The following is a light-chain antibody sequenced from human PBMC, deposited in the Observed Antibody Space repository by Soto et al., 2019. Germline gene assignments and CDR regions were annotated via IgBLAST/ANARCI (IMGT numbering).Light chain of an antibody. CDR1: QSVSSY. V-gene: IGKV3-11*01. CDR2: GAS. J-gene: IGKJ1*01. CDR3: QQRSATWT. Sequence: EIVLTQSPATLSLSPGERATLSCRTSQSVSSYLAWYQQKPGQPPRLLIYGASNRATDIPARFSGSGSGTDFTLTISSLEPEDFAVYYCQQRSATWTFGQGTKMEIK.